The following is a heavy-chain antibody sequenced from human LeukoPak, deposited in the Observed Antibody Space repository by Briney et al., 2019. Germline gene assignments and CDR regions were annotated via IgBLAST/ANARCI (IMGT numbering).Heavy chain of an antibody. J-gene: IGHJ4*02. Sequence: PSETLSLTCAVYSGSFSDYYWSQIRQSPGKGLEWIGEINHSGNTHYSSALKSRVTISVDTSKNQFSLKLSSVTAADTAVYYCARGLFLMVYAKNNFDYWGQGTLVTVSS. V-gene: IGHV4-34*01. D-gene: IGHD2-8*01. CDR1: SGSFSDYY. CDR3: ARGLFLMVYAKNNFDY. CDR2: INHSGNT.